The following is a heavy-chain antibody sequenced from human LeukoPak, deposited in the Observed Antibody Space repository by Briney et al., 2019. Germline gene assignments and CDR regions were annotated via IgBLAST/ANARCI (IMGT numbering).Heavy chain of an antibody. V-gene: IGHV4-4*02. CDR3: VQVGPYLDNRAPSAFDI. D-gene: IGHD2/OR15-2a*01. Sequence: SGTLSLTCAVSGDSISSSYWWSWVRQPPGKGLEWIGEIYHTGSTNYNPSLKSRVTISVDKSKNQFSLRLSSVTAADTAVYYCVQVGPYLDNRAPSAFDIWGQGTMVTVSS. CDR1: GDSISSSYW. CDR2: IYHTGST. J-gene: IGHJ3*02.